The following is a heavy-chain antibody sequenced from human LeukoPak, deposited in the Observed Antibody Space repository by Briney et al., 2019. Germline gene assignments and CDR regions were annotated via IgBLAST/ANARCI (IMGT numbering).Heavy chain of an antibody. D-gene: IGHD3-10*01. CDR2: ISSSGSTI. J-gene: IGHJ4*02. CDR1: GFTFSSYE. V-gene: IGHV3-48*03. Sequence: GGSLRLSCAASGFTFSSYEMNWVRQAPGKGLEWVSYISSSGSTIYYADSVKGRFTISRDNSKNTLYLEMNSLRAEDTAVYYCAKDIGSYYDYWGQGILATVSS. CDR3: AKDIGSYYDY.